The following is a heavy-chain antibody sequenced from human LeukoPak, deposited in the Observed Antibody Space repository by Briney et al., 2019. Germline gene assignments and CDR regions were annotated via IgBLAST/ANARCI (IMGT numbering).Heavy chain of an antibody. CDR2: VSSGGST. CDR3: AKDTLYDSSGSYDY. CDR1: GFTFSDYY. D-gene: IGHD3-22*01. V-gene: IGHV3-53*05. J-gene: IGHJ4*02. Sequence: GGSLRLSCAASGFTFSDYYMSWIRQAPGKGLEWVSYVSSGGSTYYADSVKGRFTISRDNSKNTLYLQMNSLRAEDTALYYCAKDTLYDSSGSYDYWGQGTLVTVSS.